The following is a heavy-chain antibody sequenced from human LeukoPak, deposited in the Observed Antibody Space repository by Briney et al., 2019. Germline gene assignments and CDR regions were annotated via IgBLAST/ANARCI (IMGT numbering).Heavy chain of an antibody. CDR3: AKDLPWNDWNDGRDAFEI. V-gene: IGHV3-23*01. D-gene: IGHD1-1*01. CDR1: GCTFSSYA. Sequence: GGCLSVSCAASGCTFSSYALGWVRQAPGKELAWVSAISGSGGSTYYGDSVKGRFTISRDNSKNKLYLKMNRLRAEETAVYYCAKDLPWNDWNDGRDAFEIWGQGTMVTVSS. J-gene: IGHJ3*02. CDR2: ISGSGGST.